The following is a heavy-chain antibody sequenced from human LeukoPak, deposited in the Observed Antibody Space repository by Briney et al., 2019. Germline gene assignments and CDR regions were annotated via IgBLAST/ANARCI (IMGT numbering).Heavy chain of an antibody. J-gene: IGHJ6*02. D-gene: IGHD3-3*01. CDR2: IYYSGST. CDR1: GGSISSYY. CDR3: ARGGITIFGVAYTHYYYGMDV. V-gene: IGHV4-59*01. Sequence: SETLSLTCTVSGGSISSYYWSWLRQPPGKGLEWIGYIYYSGSTNYNPSLKSRVTISVDTSKNQFSLKLSSVTAADTAVYYCARGGITIFGVAYTHYYYGMDVWGQGTTATVSS.